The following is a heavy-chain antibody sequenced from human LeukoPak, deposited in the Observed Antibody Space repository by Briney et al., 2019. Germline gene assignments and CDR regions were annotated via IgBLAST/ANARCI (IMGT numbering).Heavy chain of an antibody. D-gene: IGHD3-16*01. J-gene: IGHJ6*02. Sequence: GGSLRLSCAASGFTFSSYEMNWVRQAPGKGLEWVSYISSSGSTIYYADSVKGRFTISRDNAKNSLCLQMNSLRAEDTAVYYCAREGPFYAYGMDVWGQGTTVTVSS. V-gene: IGHV3-48*03. CDR2: ISSSGSTI. CDR3: AREGPFYAYGMDV. CDR1: GFTFSSYE.